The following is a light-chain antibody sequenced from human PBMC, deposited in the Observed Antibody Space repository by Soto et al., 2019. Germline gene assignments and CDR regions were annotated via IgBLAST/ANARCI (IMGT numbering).Light chain of an antibody. CDR2: DAS. CDR1: QDTSNN. V-gene: IGKV1-33*01. J-gene: IGKJ2*01. CDR3: QQYDDLPRA. Sequence: DIPMPQSPSSLSASVGDRVTITCQASQDTSNNLHWYQVKPGKAPKLLIYDASNLETGVPSRFSGNRSGTAFSVTINCLEPADVATYYCQQYDDLPRAFGQGTKLLVK.